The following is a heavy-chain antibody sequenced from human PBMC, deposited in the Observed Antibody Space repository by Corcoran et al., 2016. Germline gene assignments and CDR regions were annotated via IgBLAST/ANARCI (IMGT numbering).Heavy chain of an antibody. J-gene: IGHJ4*02. Sequence: EVQLVESGGGLGQPGGSLRLSCAASGFTFSSYWMSWVRQAPGRGLEWVANIKQDGSEKYYVDSVKGRFTISRDNAKNSLYLQMNSMRAEDTAVYYCARDRVGFGDPDGYWGQGTLVTVSS. CDR3: ARDRVGFGDPDGY. CDR1: GFTFSSYW. CDR2: IKQDGSEK. V-gene: IGHV3-7*03. D-gene: IGHD3-10*01.